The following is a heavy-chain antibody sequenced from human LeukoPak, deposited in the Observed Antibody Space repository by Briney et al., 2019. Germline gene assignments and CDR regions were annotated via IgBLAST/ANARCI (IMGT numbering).Heavy chain of an antibody. CDR2: MSPNSGNT. CDR3: ARGQTSYYHYYGLDV. J-gene: IGHJ6*02. V-gene: IGHV1-8*02. CDR1: GYTFTSYA. Sequence: ASVKVSCTASGYTFTSYAMNWVRQAPGQGLEWMGWMSPNSGNTGYAQKFQGRVTMTRDTSITTAYMELSSLRSEDTAVYYCARGQTSYYHYYGLDVWGQGTTVTVSS.